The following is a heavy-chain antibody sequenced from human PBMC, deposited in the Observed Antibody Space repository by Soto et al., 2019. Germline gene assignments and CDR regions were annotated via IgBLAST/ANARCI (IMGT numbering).Heavy chain of an antibody. CDR3: ARMVRGSNIDYYPYIDV. CDR2: ISANSGDT. CDR1: GYSFTSHG. J-gene: IGHJ6*03. Sequence: QVQLVQSGAEVKKPGASVKVSCKASGYSFTSHGISWVRQAPGQGLEWMGWISANSGDTNYAQKLQGRVTVTTDTSTRTAYLELRSLRSEDTAVYYCARMVRGSNIDYYPYIDVWGKGTTVTVSS. D-gene: IGHD3-10*01. V-gene: IGHV1-18*01.